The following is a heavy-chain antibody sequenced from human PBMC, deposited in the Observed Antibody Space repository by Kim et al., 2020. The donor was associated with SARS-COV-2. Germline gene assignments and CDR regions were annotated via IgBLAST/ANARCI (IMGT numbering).Heavy chain of an antibody. Sequence: ASVKVSCKASGHTFTNNYMHWVRQAPGQGLEWMGLINPSGSSTTYAQKFQGRVTMTRDSSRSTVYMDLSSLVSEDTAVYYCAADYGDSRGGFDNWGQGTQVTVSS. CDR3: AADYGDSRGGFDN. CDR1: GHTFTNNY. CDR2: INPSGSST. V-gene: IGHV1-46*01. J-gene: IGHJ4*02. D-gene: IGHD4-17*01.